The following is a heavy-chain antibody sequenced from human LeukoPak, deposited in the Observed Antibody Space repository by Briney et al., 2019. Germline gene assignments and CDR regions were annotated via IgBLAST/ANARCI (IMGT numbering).Heavy chain of an antibody. CDR2: ISGSGTHT. D-gene: IGHD6-19*01. CDR3: AKDLYQWYFDY. J-gene: IGHJ4*02. V-gene: IGHV3-21*01. CDR1: GFTFSRYN. Sequence: GGSLRLSCAASGFTFSRYNMNWVRQAPGKGLQWVSSISGSGTHTYYADSVKGRFTISRDNSKNTLYLQMNSLRAEDTAVYYCAKDLYQWYFDYWGQGTLVTVSS.